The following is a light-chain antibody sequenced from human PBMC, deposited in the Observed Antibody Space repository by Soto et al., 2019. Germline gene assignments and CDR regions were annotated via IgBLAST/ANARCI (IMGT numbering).Light chain of an antibody. V-gene: IGKV2-30*01. CDR1: QSLLYSDGHTY. Sequence: DIVMTQSPLSLPVTLGQPASISCRSSQSLLYSDGHTYLNWFQQRPGQSPRRLIYKVSNRDSGVPDIFSGSGSDTDFTLNLSRVEAEDVGVYYCLQGTHWPWTFGQGTKVEIK. J-gene: IGKJ1*01. CDR3: LQGTHWPWT. CDR2: KVS.